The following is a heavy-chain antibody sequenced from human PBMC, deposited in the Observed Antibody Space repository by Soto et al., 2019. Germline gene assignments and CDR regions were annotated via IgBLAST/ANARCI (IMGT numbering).Heavy chain of an antibody. D-gene: IGHD4-4*01. Sequence: QVPLVQSGAEVKKPGASVKVSCKASGYTFTSYGISWVRQAPGQGLEWMGWISAYNGNTNYAQKLQGRVTMTTDTSTSTAYMELRSLRSDDTAVYYCARDLGHSNYFYYYYYGMDVWGQGTTVTVSS. CDR2: ISAYNGNT. CDR3: ARDLGHSNYFYYYYYGMDV. J-gene: IGHJ6*02. V-gene: IGHV1-18*01. CDR1: GYTFTSYG.